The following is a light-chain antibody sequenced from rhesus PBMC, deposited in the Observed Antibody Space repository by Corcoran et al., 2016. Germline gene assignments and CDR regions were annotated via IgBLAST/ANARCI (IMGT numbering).Light chain of an antibody. J-gene: IGKJ2*01. CDR3: LQYSRSPYS. Sequence: QVILTQSPATLSLSPGERATLSCRASQSVGSSLAWYQQKPGQAPRLLIYGASSRATGIPDRVRGRGSGTEFTLTISSLEPEDFAVYYCLQYSRSPYSFGQGTKVEIK. V-gene: IGKV3-53*01. CDR2: GAS. CDR1: QSVGSS.